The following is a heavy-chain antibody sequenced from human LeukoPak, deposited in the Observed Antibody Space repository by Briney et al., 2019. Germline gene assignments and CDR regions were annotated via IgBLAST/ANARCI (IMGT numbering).Heavy chain of an antibody. Sequence: GGSLRLSCAVSGFTFSTYRMNWVRQAPGMGLEWVSYISSSSSITYYADSVKGRFTISRDNAKNSLFLQMDGLRDEDTAVYYCARSGYSGYEFDHWGQGTRVTVSS. CDR3: ARSGYSGYEFDH. CDR1: GFTFSTYR. CDR2: ISSSSSIT. J-gene: IGHJ4*02. D-gene: IGHD5-12*01. V-gene: IGHV3-48*02.